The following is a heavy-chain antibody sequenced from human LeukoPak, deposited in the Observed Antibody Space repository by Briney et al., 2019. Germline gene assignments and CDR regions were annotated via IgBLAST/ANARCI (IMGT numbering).Heavy chain of an antibody. V-gene: IGHV3-74*01. CDR1: ECTFSSYW. CDR2: INPDGTTT. CDR3: VRGIRDYYGLDY. J-gene: IGHJ4*02. Sequence: GGSLRLSCAVSECTFSSYWMHWVRQAPGKGLVWVSHINPDGTTTNYADSVKGRFTISRDNAKNTLYLQMNSLRAENTAVFYCVRGIRDYYGLDYWGQGTLVIVSS. D-gene: IGHD3-22*01.